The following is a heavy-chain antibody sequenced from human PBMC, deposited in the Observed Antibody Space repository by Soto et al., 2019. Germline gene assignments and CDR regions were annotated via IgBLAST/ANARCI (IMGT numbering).Heavy chain of an antibody. CDR2: TNPDSGGT. D-gene: IGHD3-10*01. CDR1: GYTFTDYY. J-gene: IGHJ4*02. V-gene: IGHV1-2*02. Sequence: ASVKVSCKASGYTFTDYYLHWVRQAPGQGLEWMGWTNPDSGGTNYAQKFQGRVTMTRDTSISTAYMELSRLRSDDTAVYYCARVQGSGSPYYFDSWGQGTLVTVSS. CDR3: ARVQGSGSPYYFDS.